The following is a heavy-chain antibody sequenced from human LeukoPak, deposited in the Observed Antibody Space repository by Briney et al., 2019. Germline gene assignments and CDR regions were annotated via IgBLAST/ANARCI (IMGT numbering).Heavy chain of an antibody. D-gene: IGHD2-15*01. V-gene: IGHV4-39*01. CDR1: GGSISNNRYY. CDR3: ARRLISATIDS. Sequence: SETLSLTCTVSGGSISNNRYYWAWIRQPPGAGLEWIGSILYSGTTFYNPSLKTRLTISVDTSKNQFSLRLNSMTAADTAVYYCARRLISATIDSWGQGILGTVSS. CDR2: ILYSGTT. J-gene: IGHJ4*02.